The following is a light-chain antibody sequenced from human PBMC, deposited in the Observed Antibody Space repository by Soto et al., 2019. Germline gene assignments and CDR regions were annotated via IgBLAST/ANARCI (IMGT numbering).Light chain of an antibody. V-gene: IGLV2-14*01. J-gene: IGLJ1*01. Sequence: QSVLTQPASVSGSPGQSITISCTGTSGDVASYNYVSWYQQHPGKAPQVLIYDVSSRPSGISSRFSGSKSGNTASLTISGLQAEDEADYYCSSYSSSNTRYVFGTGTKSPS. CDR2: DVS. CDR1: SGDVASYNY. CDR3: SSYSSSNTRYV.